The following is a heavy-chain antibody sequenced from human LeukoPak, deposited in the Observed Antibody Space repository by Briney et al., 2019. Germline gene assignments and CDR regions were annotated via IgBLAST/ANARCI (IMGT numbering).Heavy chain of an antibody. D-gene: IGHD3-10*01. CDR3: ARGDPDYYGSGNNMIDY. V-gene: IGHV4-4*07. J-gene: IGHJ4*02. CDR1: GGSISSYY. Sequence: SETLFLTCTVSGGSISSYYWSWIRQPAGKGLEWIGRIYTSGSTNYNPSLKSRVTMSVDTSKNQFSLKLSSVTAADTAVYYCARGDPDYYGSGNNMIDYWGQGTLVTVSS. CDR2: IYTSGST.